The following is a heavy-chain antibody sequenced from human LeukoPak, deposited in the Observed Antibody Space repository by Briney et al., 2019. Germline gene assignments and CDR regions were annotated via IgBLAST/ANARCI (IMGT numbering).Heavy chain of an antibody. Sequence: GGSLRLSCAASGFTFSSFEMNWVRQAPGKGLEWVSYISSSGSTIYYADSVKGRFTISRDNAKNSLYLQMNSLRAEDTAVYYCARAWGSGPFDYWGQGTLVTVSS. D-gene: IGHD3-16*01. CDR3: ARAWGSGPFDY. V-gene: IGHV3-48*03. CDR2: ISSSGSTI. CDR1: GFTFSSFE. J-gene: IGHJ4*02.